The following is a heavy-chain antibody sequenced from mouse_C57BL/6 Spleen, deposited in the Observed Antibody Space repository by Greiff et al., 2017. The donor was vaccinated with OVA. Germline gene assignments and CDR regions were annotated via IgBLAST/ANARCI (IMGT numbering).Heavy chain of an antibody. CDR3: ARDRNSNYVYFDY. D-gene: IGHD2-5*01. V-gene: IGHV5-4*01. CDR1: GFTFSSYA. Sequence: EVKLEESGGGLVKPGGSLKLSCAASGFTFSSYAMSWVRQTPEKRLEWVATISDGGSYTYYPDNVKGRFTISRDNAKNNLYLQMSHLKSEDTAMYYCARDRNSNYVYFDYWGQGTTLTVSS. J-gene: IGHJ2*01. CDR2: ISDGGSYT.